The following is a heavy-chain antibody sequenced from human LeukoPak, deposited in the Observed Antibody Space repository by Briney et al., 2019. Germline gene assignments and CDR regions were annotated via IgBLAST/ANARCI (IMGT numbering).Heavy chain of an antibody. J-gene: IGHJ4*02. V-gene: IGHV1-18*01. CDR3: ARDPPIAAAGSPFVY. D-gene: IGHD6-13*01. CDR2: ISAYNGNT. CDR1: GYTFTSYG. Sequence: ASVKVSCKASGYTFTSYGISWVRQAPGQGLEWMGWISAYNGNTNYAQKLQGRVTMTTDTSTSTAYMELRSLRSDDTAVYYCARDPPIAAAGSPFVYWGQGALVTVSS.